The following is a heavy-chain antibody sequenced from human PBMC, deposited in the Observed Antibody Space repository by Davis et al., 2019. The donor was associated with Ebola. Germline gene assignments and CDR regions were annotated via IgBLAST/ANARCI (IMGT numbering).Heavy chain of an antibody. V-gene: IGHV1-69*13. Sequence: SVKVSCKASGGTFNGYAITWVRQAPGLGPEWMGGIIPVYGTTNYAPQFQGRVTITADESTTTAFIELSSLRSEDTAVYYCARPGRGSSYYYGMDVWGQGTTVTVSS. CDR3: ARPGRGSSYYYGMDV. CDR2: IIPVYGTT. CDR1: GGTFNGYA. J-gene: IGHJ6*02. D-gene: IGHD6-13*01.